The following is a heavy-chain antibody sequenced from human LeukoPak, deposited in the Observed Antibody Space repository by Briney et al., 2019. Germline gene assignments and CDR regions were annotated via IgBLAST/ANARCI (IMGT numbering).Heavy chain of an antibody. CDR1: GGSISSASYY. V-gene: IGHV4-61*01. CDR3: ATHPAVAGNIAPPQNNAFDF. D-gene: IGHD6-19*01. CDR2: IYYSGST. J-gene: IGHJ3*01. Sequence: SQTLSLTCTVSGGSISSASYYWSWIRQPPGKGLEWIGYIYYSGSTNYNPSLKSRVTISVDTSKNQFSLKLSSVTAADTAVYYCATHPAVAGNIAPPQNNAFDFWGQGTMVTVSS.